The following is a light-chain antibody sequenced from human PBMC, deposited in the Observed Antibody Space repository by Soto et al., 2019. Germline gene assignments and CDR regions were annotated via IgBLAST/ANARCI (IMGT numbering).Light chain of an antibody. CDR2: EDD. CDR1: GGSIGSTY. V-gene: IGLV6-57*03. J-gene: IGLJ1*01. CDR3: QSHNNTNPV. Sequence: FLLTQPHSVSGSPGKTVTISCTRSGGSIGSTYVQWYQQLPDSAPTTVIFEDDQRPSGVPDWFSGSIDISSNSASLTISGLKTEEEADYYSQSHNNTNPVFGTGTKLTVL.